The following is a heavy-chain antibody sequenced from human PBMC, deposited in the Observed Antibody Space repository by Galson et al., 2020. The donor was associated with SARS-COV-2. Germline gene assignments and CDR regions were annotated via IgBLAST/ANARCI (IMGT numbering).Heavy chain of an antibody. D-gene: IGHD3-9*01. CDR3: AKEVPMTGRTDEYFQH. CDR1: GFTFSNCP. V-gene: IGHV3-23*01. J-gene: IGHJ1*01. Sequence: WGSLRLSCAASGFTFSNCPMSWVRQAPGQGLEWVSEIRGSGDTTYYADPMNGRFTIYEDTSRNTLYLQMNSLRAEDTAMYYCAKEVPMTGRTDEYFQHWGQGTLVSVSS. CDR2: IRGSGDTT.